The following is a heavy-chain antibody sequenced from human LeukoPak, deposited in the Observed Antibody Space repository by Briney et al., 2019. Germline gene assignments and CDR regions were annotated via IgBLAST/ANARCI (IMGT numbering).Heavy chain of an antibody. V-gene: IGHV3-30*02. Sequence: GGSLRLSCAASGFTFSSYGMHRVRQAPGKGLEWVAFIRYDGSNKYYADSVKGRFTISRDNSKNTLYLQMNSLRAEDTAVYYCAKGNPGYCSGGSCYSEPDLDYWGQGTPVTVSS. CDR2: IRYDGSNK. J-gene: IGHJ4*02. CDR3: AKGNPGYCSGGSCYSEPDLDY. CDR1: GFTFSSYG. D-gene: IGHD2-15*01.